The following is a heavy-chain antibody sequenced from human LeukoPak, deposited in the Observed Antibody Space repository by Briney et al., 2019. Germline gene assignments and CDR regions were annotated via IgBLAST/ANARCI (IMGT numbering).Heavy chain of an antibody. CDR3: ARERGGSYPFDY. Sequence: TGGSLRLSCAASGFIFSSYSVNWVRQAPGKGLEWVSYISGSGSTMYYADSVKGRFTISRDNAEYSLHLQLPSLRVEDTAVYYCARERGGSYPFDYWGQGTLVTVSS. J-gene: IGHJ4*02. CDR1: GFIFSSYS. CDR2: ISGSGSTM. V-gene: IGHV3-48*04. D-gene: IGHD1-26*01.